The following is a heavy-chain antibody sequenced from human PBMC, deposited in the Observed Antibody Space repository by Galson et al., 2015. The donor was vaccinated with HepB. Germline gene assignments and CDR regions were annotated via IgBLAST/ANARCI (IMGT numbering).Heavy chain of an antibody. V-gene: IGHV1-18*01. CDR2: ISGSNGNT. Sequence: SVKVSCKASGYTFTSFGITWVRQAPGQGLEWVGWISGSNGNTKYGQKFQGRVTLTTETSTNTVYMNLRSLRSDDTAVYYYASQGDVRGDGFGLWGQETMVTVSS. CDR3: ASQGDVRGDGFGL. D-gene: IGHD3-16*01. J-gene: IGHJ3*01. CDR1: GYTFTSFG.